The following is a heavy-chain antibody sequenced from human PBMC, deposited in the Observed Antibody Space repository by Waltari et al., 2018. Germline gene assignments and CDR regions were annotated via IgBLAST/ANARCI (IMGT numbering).Heavy chain of an antibody. CDR2: INSDESST. CDR1: GFPFSRYW. V-gene: IGHV3-74*01. Sequence: EVQLVEAGGGLVQPGGSLRLSCAASGFPFSRYWMHWVRQAPGKGLVWVSRINSDESSTSYADSVKGRFTISRDNAKNTLYLQMDSLRAEDTAVYYCVRVGGAYSPFGYWGQGILVTVSS. CDR3: VRVGGAYSPFGY. J-gene: IGHJ4*02. D-gene: IGHD2-21*01.